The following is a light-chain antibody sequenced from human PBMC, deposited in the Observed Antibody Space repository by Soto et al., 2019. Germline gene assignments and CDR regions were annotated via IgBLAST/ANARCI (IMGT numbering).Light chain of an antibody. J-gene: IGLJ1*01. CDR3: GTWDSSLNIYV. Sequence: QSVRTQPPSVSAAPGQKVTISCSGSSSNIGNNYVSWYQQLPGTAPKLLIYDNNKRPSGIPDRFSGSKSGTSATLGITGLQTGDEADYYCGTWDSSLNIYVFGTGTKVTVL. CDR2: DNN. CDR1: SSNIGNNY. V-gene: IGLV1-51*01.